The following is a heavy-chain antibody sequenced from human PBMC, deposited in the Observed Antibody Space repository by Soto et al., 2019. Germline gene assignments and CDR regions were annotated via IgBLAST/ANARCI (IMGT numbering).Heavy chain of an antibody. CDR2: INHSGST. CDR3: ARGNYPSNVLPFLEWSSVYYSGMDV. V-gene: IGHV4-34*01. CDR1: GGSFSGYY. J-gene: IGHJ6*02. D-gene: IGHD3-3*01. Sequence: PSETLSLTCAVYGGSFSGYYWSWIRQPPGKGLEWIGEINHSGSTNYNPSLKSRVTISVDTSKNQFSLKLSSVTAADTAVYYCARGNYPSNVLPFLEWSSVYYSGMDVWGQGTTVTVYS.